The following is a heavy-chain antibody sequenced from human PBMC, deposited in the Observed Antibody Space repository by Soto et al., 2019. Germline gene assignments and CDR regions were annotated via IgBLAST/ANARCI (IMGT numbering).Heavy chain of an antibody. V-gene: IGHV4-34*01. CDR3: ARGKMGATALDY. D-gene: IGHD1-26*01. J-gene: IGHJ4*02. CDR2: INHSGST. CDR1: GGSFSGYY. Sequence: SETLSLTCAVYGGSFSGYYWSWIRQPPGKGLEWIGEINHSGSTNYNPSLKSRVTISVDTSRNQFSLKLTSVTAADTAVYYCARGKMGATALDYWGQGTLVTVS.